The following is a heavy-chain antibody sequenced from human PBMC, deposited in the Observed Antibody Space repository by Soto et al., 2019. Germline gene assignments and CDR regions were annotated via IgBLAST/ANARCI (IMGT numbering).Heavy chain of an antibody. V-gene: IGHV4-61*01. CDR3: ARDLAYFDS. J-gene: IGHJ4*02. Sequence: SETLSLTCTVSGGSFKSGSYSWSWIRQPPGKGLEWIGYVYHTGRTSYNPSLKSRVSISMDTSKNQFSLNLDSVTAADTAVYFCARDLAYFDSWGQGTLVTVSS. D-gene: IGHD3-16*01. CDR1: GGSFKSGSYS. CDR2: VYHTGRT.